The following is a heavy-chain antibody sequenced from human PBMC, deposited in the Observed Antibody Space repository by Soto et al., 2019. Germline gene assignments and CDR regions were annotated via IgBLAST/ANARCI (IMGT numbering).Heavy chain of an antibody. J-gene: IGHJ4*02. D-gene: IGHD6-13*01. V-gene: IGHV3-7*01. Sequence: GGSLRLSCVVSGFTFSSYWMSWVRQAPGKGLEWVANIKQDGSEKYYVDSVKGRFTISRDNAKNSLYLQMNSLRAEDTAVYYCARGLVIAAAGTLGPYYFDYWGQGTLVTVSS. CDR3: ARGLVIAAAGTLGPYYFDY. CDR2: IKQDGSEK. CDR1: GFTFSSYW.